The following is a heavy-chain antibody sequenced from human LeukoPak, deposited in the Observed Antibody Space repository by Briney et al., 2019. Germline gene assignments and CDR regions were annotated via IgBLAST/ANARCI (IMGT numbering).Heavy chain of an antibody. CDR3: ARDRNPRYYYYYYYMDV. CDR1: GFIFSDYY. CDR2: ISSSGSTI. D-gene: IGHD1-14*01. J-gene: IGHJ6*03. V-gene: IGHV3-11*01. Sequence: GGSLRLSCAASGFIFSDYYMNWIRQAPGKGLEWVSYISSSGSTIYYADSVKGRFTISRDNAKNSLYLQMNSLRAEDTAVYYCARDRNPRYYYYYYYMDVWGKGTTVTVSS.